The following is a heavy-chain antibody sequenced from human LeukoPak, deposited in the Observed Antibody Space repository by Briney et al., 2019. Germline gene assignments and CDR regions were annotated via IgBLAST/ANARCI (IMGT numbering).Heavy chain of an antibody. J-gene: IGHJ4*02. CDR1: DTSISSTY. V-gene: IGHV4-59*08. D-gene: IGHD1-26*01. CDR3: ARLLQVGPTVFDY. CDR2: IYYSGST. Sequence: SEPLSFTCTVLDTSISSTYWSWIRQPPGKGLNWFGYIYYSGSTNYNPSLKSRVTISIDTSKKHFSLKLSSVTAADTAVYYCARLLQVGPTVFDYWGQGTLVTVSP.